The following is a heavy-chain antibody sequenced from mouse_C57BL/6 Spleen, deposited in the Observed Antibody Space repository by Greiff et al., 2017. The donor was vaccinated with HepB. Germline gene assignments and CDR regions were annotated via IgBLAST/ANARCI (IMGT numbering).Heavy chain of an antibody. Sequence: VQLQQSGPELVKPGASVKIPCKASGYTFTDYNMDWVKQSHGKSLEWIGDINPNNGGTIYNQKFKGKATLTVDKSSSTAYMELRSLTSEDTAVYYCARWGYGSRGDAMDYWGQGTSVTVSS. CDR3: ARWGYGSRGDAMDY. CDR2: INPNNGGT. D-gene: IGHD1-1*01. V-gene: IGHV1-18*01. J-gene: IGHJ4*01. CDR1: GYTFTDYN.